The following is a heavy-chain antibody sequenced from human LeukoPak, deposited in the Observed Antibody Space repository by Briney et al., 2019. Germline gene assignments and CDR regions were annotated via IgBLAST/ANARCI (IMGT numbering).Heavy chain of an antibody. J-gene: IGHJ4*02. CDR2: IKQDGSEK. CDR1: GFTFSSYA. CDR3: ARLIVVVPAAIAHFDY. V-gene: IGHV3-7*01. Sequence: GGSLRLSCAASGFTFSSYAMHWVRQAPGKGLEWVANIKQDGSEKYYVDSVKGRFTITRDNAKNSLYLQMSSLRAEDTAVYYCARLIVVVPAAIAHFDYWGQGTLVTVSS. D-gene: IGHD2-2*02.